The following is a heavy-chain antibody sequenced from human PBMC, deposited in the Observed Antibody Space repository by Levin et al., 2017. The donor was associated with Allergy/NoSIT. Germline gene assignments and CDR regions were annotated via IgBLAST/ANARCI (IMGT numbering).Heavy chain of an antibody. Sequence: GESLKISCKASGYTFTSYGISWVRQAPGQGLEWMGWISAYNGNTNYAQKLQGRVTMTTDTSTSTAYMELRSLRSDDTAVYYCARDLGSPQGSYYYYGMDVWGQGTTVTVSS. J-gene: IGHJ6*02. D-gene: IGHD3-10*01. CDR1: GYTFTSYG. V-gene: IGHV1-18*01. CDR3: ARDLGSPQGSYYYYGMDV. CDR2: ISAYNGNT.